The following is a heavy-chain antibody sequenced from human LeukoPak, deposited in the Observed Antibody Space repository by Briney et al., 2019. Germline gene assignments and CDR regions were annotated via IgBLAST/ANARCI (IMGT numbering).Heavy chain of an antibody. CDR2: MYYSGTT. V-gene: IGHV4-59*08. J-gene: IGHJ4*02. D-gene: IGHD1-26*01. CDR1: GDSISSTY. CDR3: AKHCAGGKYCY. Sequence: SETLSLTCTVSGDSISSTYWSWIRQPPGKGLEWIGYMYYSGTTSYNPSLKSRVTMSLDTSKNQFSLKLNSVTAADTAVYYCAKHCAGGKYCYWGQGTLVTVSS.